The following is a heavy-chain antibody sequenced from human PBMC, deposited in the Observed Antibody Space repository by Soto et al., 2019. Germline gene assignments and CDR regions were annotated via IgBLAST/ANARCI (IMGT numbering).Heavy chain of an antibody. CDR1: GGSISSSSYY. CDR2: IYYSGST. D-gene: IGHD3-10*01. J-gene: IGHJ4*02. V-gene: IGHV4-39*01. CDR3: ARQGMVRGFDY. Sequence: SETLSLTCTVSGGSISSSSYYWGWIRQPPGKGLEWIGSIYYSGSTYYNPSLKSRVTISVDTSKNQFSLKLSSVTAADTAVYYCARQGMVRGFDYWGQGTLVTVSS.